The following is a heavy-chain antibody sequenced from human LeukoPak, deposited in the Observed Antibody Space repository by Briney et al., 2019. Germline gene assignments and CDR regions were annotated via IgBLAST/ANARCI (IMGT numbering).Heavy chain of an antibody. CDR2: INPNNGGT. V-gene: IGHV1-2*02. CDR3: AREKRNARRFFPLLAY. Sequence: ASVKVSCKASGYTFTGYYMHWVRQAPGQGLEWMGWINPNNGGTNYAQKFQGRVTMPRDTSISTAYMELSRMRSADTAVYYCAREKRNARRFFPLLAYWGQGTLVTVSS. D-gene: IGHD3-3*01. CDR1: GYTFTGYY. J-gene: IGHJ4*02.